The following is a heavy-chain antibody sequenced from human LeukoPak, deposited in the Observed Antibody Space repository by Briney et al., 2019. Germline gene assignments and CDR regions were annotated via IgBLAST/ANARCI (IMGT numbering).Heavy chain of an antibody. CDR2: IWYDGSNK. D-gene: IGHD3-22*01. V-gene: IGHV3-33*03. J-gene: IGHJ5*02. CDR3: AKGKRDYYDSSGPRYNWFDP. Sequence: PGRSLRLSCAASGFTFSSYGMHWVRQAPGKGLEWVAVIWYDGSNKYYADSVKGRFTISRDNAKNSLYLQMNSLRAEDTALYYCAKGKRDYYDSSGPRYNWFDPWGQGTLVTVSS. CDR1: GFTFSSYG.